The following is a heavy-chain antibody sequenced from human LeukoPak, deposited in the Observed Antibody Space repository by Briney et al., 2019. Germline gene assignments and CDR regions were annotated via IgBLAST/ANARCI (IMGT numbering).Heavy chain of an antibody. CDR3: ARDKLSVVRGVMLEDRAFDI. Sequence: GGSLRLSCAASGFTFSSYEMNWVRQAPGKGLEWVSYISSSSSTIYYADSVKGRFTISRDNAKNSLYLQMNSLRAEDTAVYYCARDKLSVVRGVMLEDRAFDIWGQGTMVTVSS. V-gene: IGHV3-48*03. CDR2: ISSSSSTI. J-gene: IGHJ3*02. D-gene: IGHD3-10*01. CDR1: GFTFSSYE.